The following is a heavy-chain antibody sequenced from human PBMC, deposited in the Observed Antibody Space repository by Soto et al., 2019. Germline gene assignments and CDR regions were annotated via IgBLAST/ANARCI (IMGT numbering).Heavy chain of an antibody. J-gene: IGHJ3*02. CDR2: ISDSGST. Sequence: PSETLSLTCTVSGGSMSSYFWSWIRQPPGRGLEWIGYISDSGSTYYNPSLKSRVTISVDTSKNQFSLKLSSVTAADTAVYYCARFGEHAFDIWGQGTMVTVSS. D-gene: IGHD3-10*01. V-gene: IGHV4-59*12. CDR3: ARFGEHAFDI. CDR1: GGSMSSYF.